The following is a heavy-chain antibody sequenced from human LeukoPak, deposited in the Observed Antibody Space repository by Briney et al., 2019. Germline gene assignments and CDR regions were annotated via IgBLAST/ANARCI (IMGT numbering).Heavy chain of an antibody. J-gene: IGHJ4*02. CDR1: GFTFSSYP. D-gene: IGHD2-15*01. Sequence: PGGSLRLSCAASGFTFSSYPMSWVRQAPGKGLEWVSAMSASGGSTYYADSVKGRFTISRDNSKNTLYLQMNSLRAEDTAVYYCAKVKLGYCSGGSCYADYWGQGTLVTVSS. CDR3: AKVKLGYCSGGSCYADY. CDR2: MSASGGST. V-gene: IGHV3-23*01.